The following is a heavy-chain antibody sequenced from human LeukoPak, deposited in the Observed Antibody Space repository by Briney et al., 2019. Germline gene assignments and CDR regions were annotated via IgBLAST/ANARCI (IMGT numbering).Heavy chain of an antibody. CDR2: ISSISSYI. D-gene: IGHD3-10*01. CDR3: ARDRAPLTMVRGVIMY. J-gene: IGHJ4*02. CDR1: GFTFSSYS. Sequence: GGSLRLSCAASGFTFSSYSMNWVRQAPGKGLEWVSSISSISSYIYYAYSVKCRFTISRDNAKNSLYLQMNSLRAEDTAVYYCARDRAPLTMVRGVIMYWGQGTLVTVSS. V-gene: IGHV3-21*01.